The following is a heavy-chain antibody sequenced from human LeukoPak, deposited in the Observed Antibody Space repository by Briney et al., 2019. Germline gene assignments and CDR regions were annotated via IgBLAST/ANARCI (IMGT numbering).Heavy chain of an antibody. D-gene: IGHD3-10*01. CDR1: GFTFSSYW. J-gene: IGHJ3*02. Sequence: GGSLRLSCAASGFTFSSYWMSWVRQAPGKGPEWVANIKQDGSEKYYVDSVKGRFTISRDNAKNSLYLQMNSLRAEDTAVCYCARGPGRGNAFDIWGQGTMVTVSS. CDR2: IKQDGSEK. CDR3: ARGPGRGNAFDI. V-gene: IGHV3-7*01.